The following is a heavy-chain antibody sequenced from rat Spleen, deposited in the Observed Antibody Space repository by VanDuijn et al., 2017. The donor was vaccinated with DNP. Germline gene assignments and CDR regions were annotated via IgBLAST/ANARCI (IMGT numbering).Heavy chain of an antibody. J-gene: IGHJ1*01. V-gene: IGHV5-58*01. CDR2: ITAGGGNT. Sequence: EVQLVETGGGLVQPGRSLKLSCVASGFTFSSYWMFWIRQAPGKGLEWVASITAGGGNTYYRDSVKGRFTLSRDNAKSTLYLQMDSLRSDETATYYCARQGNNYGYFDFWGPGTMVTVSS. CDR3: ARQGNNYGYFDF. CDR1: GFTFSSYW.